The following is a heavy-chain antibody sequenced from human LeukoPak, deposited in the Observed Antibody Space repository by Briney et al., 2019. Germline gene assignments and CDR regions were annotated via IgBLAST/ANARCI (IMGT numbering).Heavy chain of an antibody. D-gene: IGHD3-16*01. J-gene: IGHJ4*02. CDR3: ARDGRLAIAGGLFDY. CDR1: GAPFSSNSAT. V-gene: IGHV6-1*01. CDR2: TYYRSKCSN. Sequence: SPPLSLPCAISGAPFSSNSATWNWIRQSPSRGLGWLGRTYYRSKCSNDYAVSVRGRITISPDTSKNQFSLQLDSVTPDDTAIYFCARDGRLAIAGGLFDYWGLGTQVAVSS.